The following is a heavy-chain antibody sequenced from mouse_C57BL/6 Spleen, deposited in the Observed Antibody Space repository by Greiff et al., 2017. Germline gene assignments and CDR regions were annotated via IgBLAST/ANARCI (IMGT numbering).Heavy chain of an antibody. V-gene: IGHV1-80*01. J-gene: IGHJ1*03. CDR3: AREGDGNHWYFDV. Sequence: VQLQQSGAELVKPGASVKISCKASGYAFSSYWMNWVKQRPGKGLEWIGQIYPGDGDTNYNGKFKGKATLTADKSSSTAYMQLSSLTSEDSAVYFCAREGDGNHWYFDVWGTGTTVTVSS. CDR1: GYAFSSYW. CDR2: IYPGDGDT. D-gene: IGHD2-1*01.